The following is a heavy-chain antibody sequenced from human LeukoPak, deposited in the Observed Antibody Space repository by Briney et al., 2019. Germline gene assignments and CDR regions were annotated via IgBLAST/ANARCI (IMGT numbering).Heavy chain of an antibody. Sequence: PSETLSLTCTVSGGSISSYYWSWIRQPPGEGLEWIGYIYYSGSTNYNPSLKSRVTISVDTSKNQLSLRLSSVTAADTAVYYCARTDMTTVTINYWGQGTLVTVSS. CDR3: ARTDMTTVTINY. CDR1: GGSISSYY. D-gene: IGHD4-17*01. V-gene: IGHV4-59*08. J-gene: IGHJ4*02. CDR2: IYYSGST.